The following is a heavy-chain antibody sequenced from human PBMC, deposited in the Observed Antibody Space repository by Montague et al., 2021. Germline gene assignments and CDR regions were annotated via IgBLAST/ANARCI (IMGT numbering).Heavy chain of an antibody. CDR2: VGHAGNYE. CDR3: ARDFRVGTYFDY. D-gene: IGHD1-26*01. Sequence: SLRLSCAASGFSFNVYGMHWVRQAPGKGLEWVAVVGHAGNYENYADSVRGRFIVSRDNSRTTLYLQLNSLRAEDTAVYYCARDFRVGTYFDYLGQGTLVTVSS. CDR1: GFSFNVYG. J-gene: IGHJ4*02. V-gene: IGHV3-33*01.